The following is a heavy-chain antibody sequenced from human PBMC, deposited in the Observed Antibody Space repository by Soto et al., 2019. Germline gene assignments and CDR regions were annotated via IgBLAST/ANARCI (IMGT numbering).Heavy chain of an antibody. V-gene: IGHV4-59*12. D-gene: IGHD3-10*01. CDR2: IYFRGST. Sequence: PSETLSLTCTVSGGSISSYYWSWIRQPPGKGLEWIGYIYFRGSTHYNPSLKSRVTISIDTSKNQFSLKLSSVTAADTAVYYCARGRRVLLWFGELLPNDYWGQGTLVTVSS. J-gene: IGHJ4*02. CDR1: GGSISSYY. CDR3: ARGRRVLLWFGELLPNDY.